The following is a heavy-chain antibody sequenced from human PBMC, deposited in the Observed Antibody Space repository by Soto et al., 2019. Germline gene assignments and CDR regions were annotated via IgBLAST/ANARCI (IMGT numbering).Heavy chain of an antibody. J-gene: IGHJ5*02. CDR1: GYTFTGYY. CDR3: ARRLTKGWFDP. CDR2: INPNSGGT. V-gene: IGHV1-2*04. D-gene: IGHD4-4*01. Sequence: ASVKVSCKASGYTFTGYYMHWVRQAPGQGLAWMGWINPNSGGTNYAQKFQGWVTMTRDTSISTAYMELSRLRSDDTAVYYCARRLTKGWFDPWGQGTLVTVSS.